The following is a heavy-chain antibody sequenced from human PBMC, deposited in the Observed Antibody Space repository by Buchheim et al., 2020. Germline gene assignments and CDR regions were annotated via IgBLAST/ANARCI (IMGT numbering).Heavy chain of an antibody. D-gene: IGHD3-22*01. Sequence: EVQLVQSGAEVKKPGESLRISCKGSGYSFTSYWISWVRQMPGKGLEWMGRIDPSDSYTNYSPSFKGHVTISADKSISTAYPQWSSLKASDTAMYYCARTPPHYDSSGYYLNWFDPWGQGTL. CDR3: ARTPPHYDSSGYYLNWFDP. J-gene: IGHJ5*02. V-gene: IGHV5-10-1*03. CDR1: GYSFTSYW. CDR2: IDPSDSYT.